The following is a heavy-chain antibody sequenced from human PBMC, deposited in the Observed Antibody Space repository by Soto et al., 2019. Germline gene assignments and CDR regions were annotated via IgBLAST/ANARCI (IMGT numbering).Heavy chain of an antibody. CDR3: ARVSASSLLRGVIIN. J-gene: IGHJ4*02. Sequence: QVQLQESGPGLVKPSGTLSLTCVVSGASVSSDNWWGWVRRPPGKGLDWIGEIYHTGSTNYNPSLKSRLSISVDTSKNHFSVQLSSLTAADTAIYYCARVSASSLLRGVIINWGQGTRVSVSS. V-gene: IGHV4-4*02. D-gene: IGHD3-10*01. CDR1: GASVSSDNW. CDR2: IYHTGST.